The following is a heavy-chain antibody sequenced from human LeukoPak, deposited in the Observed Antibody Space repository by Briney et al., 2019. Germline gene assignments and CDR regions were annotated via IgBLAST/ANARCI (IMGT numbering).Heavy chain of an antibody. CDR3: ATQPGIAAAGLFY. D-gene: IGHD6-13*01. J-gene: IGHJ4*02. V-gene: IGHV4-31*03. Sequence: SQTLSLTCTVCGRSFNNGGYYWTWIRQHPGKGLEWIGYIHDGGATYYDPSLKSRVTISLDTSKNQFSLNLTSVTAADTALYYCATQPGIAAAGLFYWGQGTLVTVSS. CDR1: GRSFNNGGYY. CDR2: IHDGGAT.